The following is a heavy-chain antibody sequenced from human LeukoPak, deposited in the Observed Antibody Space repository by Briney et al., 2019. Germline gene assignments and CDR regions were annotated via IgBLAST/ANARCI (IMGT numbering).Heavy chain of an antibody. V-gene: IGHV4-34*01. D-gene: IGHD2-2*01. CDR2: INHSGST. J-gene: IGHJ4*02. Sequence: TSETLSLTCAVYGGSFSGYYWSWIRQPPGKGLEWIGEINHSGSTNYNPSLKSRVTISVDTSKNQFSLKLSSVTAADTAVYYCARGGLVVPAAMRIRLSYFDYWGQGTLVTVSS. CDR3: ARGGLVVPAAMRIRLSYFDY. CDR1: GGSFSGYY.